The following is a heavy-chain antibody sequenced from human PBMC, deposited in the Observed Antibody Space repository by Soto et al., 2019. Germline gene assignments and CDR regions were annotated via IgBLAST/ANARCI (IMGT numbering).Heavy chain of an antibody. V-gene: IGHV5-51*01. Sequence: LKISCKGSGYTFTNYWIGWVRQMPGKGLEWMGIIYPGDSDTKYNPSFQGQVTISADKSITTTYLRWTSLKASDTAIYYCAASIFYYGMGVWGQAATVTVSS. CDR2: IYPGDSDT. J-gene: IGHJ6*02. CDR1: GYTFTNYW. CDR3: AASIFYYGMGV.